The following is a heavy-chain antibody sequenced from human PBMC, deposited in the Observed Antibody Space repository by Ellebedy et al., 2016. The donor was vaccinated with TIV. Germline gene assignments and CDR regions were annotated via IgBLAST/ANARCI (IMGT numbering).Heavy chain of an antibody. V-gene: IGHV3-15*07. D-gene: IGHD5-24*01. J-gene: IGHJ6*02. CDR3: NTRDLRGKMDGPDSYYGMDV. Sequence: GESLKISCAASGFTFSHAWMNWVRQAPGKGLEWVGRIKSNTDGGTTDYAAPVQGRFTISRDDSKNTMYLQMNSLKTEDTAVYYCNTRDLRGKMDGPDSYYGMDVWGQGTTVTVSS. CDR1: GFTFSHAW. CDR2: IKSNTDGGTT.